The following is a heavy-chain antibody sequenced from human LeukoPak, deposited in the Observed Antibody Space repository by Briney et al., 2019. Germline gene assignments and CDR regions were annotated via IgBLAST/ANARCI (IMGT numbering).Heavy chain of an antibody. CDR2: IFLSGRN. Sequence: SETLSLTCTVSGYSISSGYYWGWIRQPPGKGLEWIGSIFLSGRNYYNASLKSRVTISLDTSKNQFSLKLSSVTAADTAVYYCAREDGAFDIWGQGTMVTVSS. CDR1: GYSISSGYY. J-gene: IGHJ3*02. V-gene: IGHV4-38-2*02. CDR3: AREDGAFDI.